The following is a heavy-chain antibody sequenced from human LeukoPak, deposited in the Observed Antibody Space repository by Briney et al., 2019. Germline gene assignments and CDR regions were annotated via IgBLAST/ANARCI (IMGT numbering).Heavy chain of an antibody. V-gene: IGHV3-21*06. CDR3: AREGAAVSGTMDY. CDR1: GFTFSSYR. Sequence: GGSLRLSCAASGFTFSSYRMNWVRQAPGKGLEWVSSISTRSSHIYYTDSVKGRFTISRDNAKNSLYLQMTGLRVDDTAVYYCAREGAAVSGTMDYWGQGTLVTVSS. J-gene: IGHJ4*02. CDR2: ISTRSSHI. D-gene: IGHD1-26*01.